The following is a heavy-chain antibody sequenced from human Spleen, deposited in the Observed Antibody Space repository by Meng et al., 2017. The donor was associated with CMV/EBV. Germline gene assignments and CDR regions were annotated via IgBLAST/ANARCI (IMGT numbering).Heavy chain of an antibody. CDR3: ASLYASGRWSVDS. Sequence: LNLTCTVSGDSITTGGYYWSWIRQIPGKGREWFGYIHYSGSTYYNPSLNTRADISQDTSEKQFSLTLTSVTAADTAVYYCASLYASGRWSVDSWGQGSQVTVSS. CDR2: IHYSGST. CDR1: GDSITTGGYY. V-gene: IGHV4-31*03. D-gene: IGHD3-10*01. J-gene: IGHJ5*01.